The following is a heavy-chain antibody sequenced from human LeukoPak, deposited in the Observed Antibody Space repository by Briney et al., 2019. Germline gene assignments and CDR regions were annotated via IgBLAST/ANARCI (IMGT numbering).Heavy chain of an antibody. V-gene: IGHV4-39*01. CDR1: GGSIISSSYY. Sequence: PSETLSLTCTVSGGSIISSSYYWGWIRQPPGKGLEWIGIIYYSGSTYYNPSLKSRLTISVDTSKNQFSLKLSSVTATDTAAYYCARRGYCSSTSCYEYWFDPWGQGTLVTVSS. CDR3: ARRGYCSSTSCYEYWFDP. CDR2: IYYSGST. J-gene: IGHJ5*02. D-gene: IGHD2-2*01.